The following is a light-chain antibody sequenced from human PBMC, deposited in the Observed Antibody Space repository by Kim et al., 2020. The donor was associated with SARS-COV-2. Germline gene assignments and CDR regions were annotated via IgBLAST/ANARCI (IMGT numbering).Light chain of an antibody. J-gene: IGLJ2*01. CDR1: SSNLGSNY. CDR3: AAWDDSLSGPHVV. CDR2: RNN. Sequence: VTSSFSGSSSNLGSNYVYRDQQLPVTAPKLLIYRNNQRPSGVPDRFSGSESGTSGSLAISGLRSEDEADYYCAAWDDSLSGPHVVFGGGTQLTFL. V-gene: IGLV1-47*01.